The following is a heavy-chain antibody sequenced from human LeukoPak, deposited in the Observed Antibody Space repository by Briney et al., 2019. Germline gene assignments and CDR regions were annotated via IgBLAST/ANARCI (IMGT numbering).Heavy chain of an antibody. Sequence: ASVKVSCKASGYTFTSYGISWVRQAPGQGLEWMGWISAYNGNTNYAQKLQGRVTMATDTSTSTAYMELRSLRSDDTAVYYCARPRIPGMGATTYRFLGWSDPWGQGTLVTVSS. CDR3: ARPRIPGMGATTYRFLGWSDP. CDR2: ISAYNGNT. J-gene: IGHJ5*02. CDR1: GYTFTSYG. D-gene: IGHD1-26*01. V-gene: IGHV1-18*01.